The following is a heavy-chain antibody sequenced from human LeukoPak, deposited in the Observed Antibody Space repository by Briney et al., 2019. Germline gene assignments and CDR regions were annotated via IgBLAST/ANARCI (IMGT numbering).Heavy chain of an antibody. CDR2: ISWNSGSI. J-gene: IGHJ3*02. D-gene: IGHD6-19*01. Sequence: GGSLRLSCAASGFTFDDYAMHWVRQAPGKGLEWVSGISWNSGSIGYADSVKGGFTISRDNAKNSLYLQMNSLRAEDMALYYCAKGVGIAVPDAFEIWGQRTMVTVSS. CDR3: AKGVGIAVPDAFEI. V-gene: IGHV3-9*03. CDR1: GFTFDDYA.